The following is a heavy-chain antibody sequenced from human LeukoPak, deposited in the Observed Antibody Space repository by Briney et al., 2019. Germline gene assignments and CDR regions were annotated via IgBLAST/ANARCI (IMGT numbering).Heavy chain of an antibody. V-gene: IGHV3-21*01. CDR2: ISSSSSYI. CDR1: GFTFSSYS. D-gene: IGHD3-10*01. Sequence: EGSLRLSCAASGFTFSSYSMNWVRQAPGKGLEWVSSISSSSSYIYYADSVKGRFTISRDNAKNSLYLQMNSLRAEDTAVYYCARDFVTMVRGVIWFDPWGQGTLVTVSS. J-gene: IGHJ5*02. CDR3: ARDFVTMVRGVIWFDP.